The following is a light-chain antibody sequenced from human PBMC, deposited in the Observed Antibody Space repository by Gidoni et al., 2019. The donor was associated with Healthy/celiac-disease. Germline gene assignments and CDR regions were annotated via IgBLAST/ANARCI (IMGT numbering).Light chain of an antibody. J-gene: IGKJ2*01. Sequence: IRMTTSPSSFSASTGDRVTITCRASHGISSYLAWYQQKPGKAPKLLIYDASTLQSGVPSRFSGSGSGTDFTLTISCLQSEDFATYYCQQYYSYPYTFGQGTKLEIK. V-gene: IGKV1-8*01. CDR1: HGISSY. CDR2: DAS. CDR3: QQYYSYPYT.